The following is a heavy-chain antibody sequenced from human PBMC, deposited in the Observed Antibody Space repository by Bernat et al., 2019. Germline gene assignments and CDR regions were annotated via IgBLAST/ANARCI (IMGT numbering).Heavy chain of an antibody. V-gene: IGHV1-2*06. D-gene: IGHD6-13*01. CDR2: INPNSGGT. Sequence: QVQLVQSGAEVKKPGASVKVSCKASGYTFTGYYMYWVRQAPGQGLEWMGRINPNSGGTNYAQKFQGRVTMTRDTSISTAYMELSRLRSDDTAVYYCARDLRSSSWIYNWFDPWGQGTLVTVSS. CDR1: GYTFTGYY. CDR3: ARDLRSSSWIYNWFDP. J-gene: IGHJ5*02.